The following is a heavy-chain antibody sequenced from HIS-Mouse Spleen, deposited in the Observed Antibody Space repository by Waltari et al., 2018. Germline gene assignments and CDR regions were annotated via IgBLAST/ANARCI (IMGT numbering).Heavy chain of an antibody. Sequence: QLQLQESGPGLVKPSETLSLTCTVSGGSISSSSYYWGWIRQPPGKGLGWIGWIYYSGGTNYNPSLKSRVTITVDTSKNQFSLKLSSVTTADTAVYYCAREIPYSSSWYDWYFDLWGRGTLVTVSS. J-gene: IGHJ2*01. V-gene: IGHV4-39*07. CDR1: GGSISSSSYY. CDR3: AREIPYSSSWYDWYFDL. D-gene: IGHD6-13*01. CDR2: IYYSGGT.